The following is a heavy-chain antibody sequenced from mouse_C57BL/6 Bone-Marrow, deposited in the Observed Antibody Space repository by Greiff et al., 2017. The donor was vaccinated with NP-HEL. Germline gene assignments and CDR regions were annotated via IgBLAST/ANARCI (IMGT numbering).Heavy chain of an antibody. CDR2: IRNKANNHAT. CDR1: GFTFSDAW. J-gene: IGHJ3*01. V-gene: IGHV6-6*01. Sequence: EVKLMESGGGLVQPGGSMKLSCAASGFTFSDAWMDWVRQSPEKGLEWVAEIRNKANNHATYYAESVKGRFTISRVDSKSSVYLQMNSLRAEDTGIYYCTRDCWGFAYWGQGTLVTVSA. CDR3: TRDCWGFAY.